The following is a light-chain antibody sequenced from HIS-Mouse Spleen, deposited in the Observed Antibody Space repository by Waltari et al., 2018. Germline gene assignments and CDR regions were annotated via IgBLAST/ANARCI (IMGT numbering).Light chain of an antibody. V-gene: IGKV2-28*01. CDR1: QSLLHSNGYNY. Sequence: DVVMTQSPLSLPVTPGQPASISCRSSQSLLHSNGYNYLDWYLQKPGQSPQLLIYFDSYRGSGVLDRFSGSGSGTDDILKISRGEAEDVGGYYCMKDLQTSYTFGQGTKLEIK. CDR2: FDS. J-gene: IGKJ2*01. CDR3: MKDLQTSYT.